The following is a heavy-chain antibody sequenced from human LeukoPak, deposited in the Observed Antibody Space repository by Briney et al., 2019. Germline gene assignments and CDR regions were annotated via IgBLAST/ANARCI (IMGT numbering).Heavy chain of an antibody. CDR2: INPSGGNT. J-gene: IGHJ3*02. V-gene: IGHV1-46*01. CDR3: ARGPGPRDAFDI. Sequence: ASVKVSCKASGYSFTSYYMHWVRQAPGQGLEWMGIINPSGGNTNYAQKFQGRVTMTRDTSTSTVYMELSSLRSEDTAVYYCARGPGPRDAFDIWGQGTMVTVSS. CDR1: GYSFTSYY.